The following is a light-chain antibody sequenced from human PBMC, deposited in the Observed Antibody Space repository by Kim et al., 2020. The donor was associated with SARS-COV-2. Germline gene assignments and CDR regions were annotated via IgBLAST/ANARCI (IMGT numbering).Light chain of an antibody. CDR2: GSS. V-gene: IGKV3-15*01. CDR1: KSVGSK. J-gene: IGKJ4*01. CDR3: QQYSNWPPHA. Sequence: ETVMTQSPATLSVSPGERATLSCRASKSVGSKLAWYQHKPGQAPRLLISGSSTRATGIPARFSGSGSGTEFTLTISSLQSEDFAVYYCQQYSNWPPHAFGGGTRVEIK.